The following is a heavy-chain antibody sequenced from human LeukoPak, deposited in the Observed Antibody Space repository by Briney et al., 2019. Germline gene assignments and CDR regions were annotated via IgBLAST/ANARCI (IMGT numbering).Heavy chain of an antibody. CDR3: ASLDRGYYYSFDY. CDR1: GFTFSTYG. J-gene: IGHJ4*02. Sequence: PGGTLRLSCGASGFTFSTYGMNWVRQAPGKGLEWVSSISGSGGSTYYADSVKGRFTISRDNAKNSLYLQMNSLRAEDTAVYYCASLDRGYYYSFDYWGQGILVTVSS. CDR2: ISGSGGST. V-gene: IGHV3-23*01. D-gene: IGHD2/OR15-2a*01.